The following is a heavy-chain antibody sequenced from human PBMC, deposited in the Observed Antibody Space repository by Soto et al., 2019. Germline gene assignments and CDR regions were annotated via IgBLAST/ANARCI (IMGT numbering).Heavy chain of an antibody. V-gene: IGHV3-23*01. J-gene: IGHJ4*02. Sequence: GGSLRLSCAASGFTFRDYAMNWVRQAPGKGLEWVSDISGSGDSARYADSVKGRFTISRDNSRDTLYLQMNSLGVDDTAVYYCGKERRGSGWSVCNYWGQGDLVTVSS. CDR2: ISGSGDSA. D-gene: IGHD6-19*01. CDR3: GKERRGSGWSVCNY. CDR1: GFTFRDYA.